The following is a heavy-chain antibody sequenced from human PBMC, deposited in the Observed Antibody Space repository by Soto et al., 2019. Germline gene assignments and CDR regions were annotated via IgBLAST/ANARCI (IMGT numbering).Heavy chain of an antibody. V-gene: IGHV4-34*01. CDR1: GGSFSGYY. D-gene: IGHD6-13*01. J-gene: IGHJ4*02. CDR2: INHSGTI. CDR3: ARGRWLSKYSTSWSFFDY. Sequence: LSLTCGVYGGSFSGYYWGWIRQPPGKGLEWIGEINHSGTINYNPSLKSRATISLHTSKNQVSLNLTSVTAADTAVYYCARGRWLSKYSTSWSFFDYWGQGTLVTVS.